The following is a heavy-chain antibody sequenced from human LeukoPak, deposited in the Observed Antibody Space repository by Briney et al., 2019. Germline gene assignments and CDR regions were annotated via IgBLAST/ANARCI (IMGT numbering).Heavy chain of an antibody. V-gene: IGHV3-53*05. J-gene: IGHJ6*03. CDR3: AKGGGDDYYFYMDV. CDR1: EFTVSSNY. Sequence: GGSLRLSCAASEFTVSSNYMSWVRQAPGKGLEWVSVIYSGGSTYYADSVKGRFTISRDNSKNTLYLQMNSLRAEDTAVYYCAKGGGDDYYFYMDVWGKGTTVTISS. CDR2: IYSGGST. D-gene: IGHD2-21*02.